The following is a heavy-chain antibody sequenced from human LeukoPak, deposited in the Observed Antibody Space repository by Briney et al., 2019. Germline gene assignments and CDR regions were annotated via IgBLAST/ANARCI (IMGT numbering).Heavy chain of an antibody. V-gene: IGHV1-24*01. Sequence: ASVKVSCKASGYTFTKYGITWVRQAPGKGLEWMGGFDPEDGETIYAQKFQGRVTMTEDTSTDTAYMELSSLRSEDTAVYYCATGALGTYYYGSSGYDYWGQGTLVTVSS. J-gene: IGHJ4*02. CDR1: GYTFTKYG. CDR2: FDPEDGET. CDR3: ATGALGTYYYGSSGYDY. D-gene: IGHD3-22*01.